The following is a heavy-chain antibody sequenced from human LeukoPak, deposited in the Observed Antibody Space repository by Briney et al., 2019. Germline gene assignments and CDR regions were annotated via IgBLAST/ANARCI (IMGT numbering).Heavy chain of an antibody. J-gene: IGHJ3*02. Sequence: ASVTVSCKASGYTFTSYDINWVRQATGQGLEWMGWMNPNSGNTGYAQKFQGRVTMTRNTSISTAYMELSSLRSEDTAVYYCATRLEMATRGAFDIWGQGTMVTVSS. CDR2: MNPNSGNT. CDR3: ATRLEMATRGAFDI. D-gene: IGHD5-24*01. CDR1: GYTFTSYD. V-gene: IGHV1-8*01.